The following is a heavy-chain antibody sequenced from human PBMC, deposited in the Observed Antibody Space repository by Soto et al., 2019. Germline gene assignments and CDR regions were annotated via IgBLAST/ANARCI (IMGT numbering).Heavy chain of an antibody. D-gene: IGHD4-4*01. J-gene: IGHJ6*02. CDR3: GRGGYRHYSAYYYYALDV. Sequence: GGSLRLSCAASGFTFSDYYVDWVRQAPGKGLEWVGRTRDKPNSYTTEYAASVEGRFTISRDDSKNSLYLQLNSLNTEDTAVYYCGRGGYRHYSAYYYYALDVWGQGTTLTVSS. CDR2: TRDKPNSYTT. CDR1: GFTFSDYY. V-gene: IGHV3-72*01.